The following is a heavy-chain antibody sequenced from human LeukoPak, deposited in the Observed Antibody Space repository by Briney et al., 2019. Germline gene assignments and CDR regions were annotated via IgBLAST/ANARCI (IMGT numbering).Heavy chain of an antibody. CDR2: INNDGRST. CDR1: GFTVSGTW. V-gene: IGHV3-74*01. D-gene: IGHD5-18*01. J-gene: IGHJ4*02. CDR3: GTAFEF. Sequence: GGSLRLSCAASGFTVSGTWLHWVRQAPGKGLVWVSRINNDGRSTSYADPVKGRFTISRDNAKNTLYMQMNSLRAEDTAVYYCGTAFEFWGQGTLVTVSS.